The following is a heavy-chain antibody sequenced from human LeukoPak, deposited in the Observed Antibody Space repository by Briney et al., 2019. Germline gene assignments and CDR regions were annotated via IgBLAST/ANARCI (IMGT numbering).Heavy chain of an antibody. J-gene: IGHJ4*02. D-gene: IGHD5-18*01. Sequence: GGSLILSCAASGFTFTNHYTDWVRQAPGMGLEWIARTTNTPNAYTTAYAASVRGRFTVSRDDSKSLLHLQMSSLKTDDTAVYYCGRDTATAIDYWGRGTLVTVSS. V-gene: IGHV3-72*01. CDR2: TTNTPNAYTT. CDR3: GRDTATAIDY. CDR1: GFTFTNHY.